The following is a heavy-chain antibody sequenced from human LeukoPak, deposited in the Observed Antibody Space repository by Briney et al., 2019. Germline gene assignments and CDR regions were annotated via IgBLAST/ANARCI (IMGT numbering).Heavy chain of an antibody. J-gene: IGHJ4*02. CDR3: ARHERGYYGSGSYNY. D-gene: IGHD3-10*01. V-gene: IGHV4-59*08. CDR1: GGSISSYY. CDR2: IYYSGST. Sequence: PSETLSLTCTVSGGSISSYYWSWIRQPPGKGLEWIGYIYYSGSTNYNPSLKSRVTISVDTSKNQFSLKLSSVTAADTAVYYCARHERGYYGSGSYNYWGQGTLVTVSS.